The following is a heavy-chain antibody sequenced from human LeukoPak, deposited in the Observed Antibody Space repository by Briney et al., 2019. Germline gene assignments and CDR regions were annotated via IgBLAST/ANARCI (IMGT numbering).Heavy chain of an antibody. Sequence: GGSLRLSCAASGFTFSSYWMTWVRQAPGKGLEWVANIKHTGSETYYVDSVKGRFTISRDNAKNSLYLQMNSLRAEDTAVYYCARGDYYDSSGYNYYYYYMDVWGKGTTVTVSS. CDR3: ARGDYYDSSGYNYYYYYMDV. D-gene: IGHD3-22*01. V-gene: IGHV3-7*04. J-gene: IGHJ6*03. CDR1: GFTFSSYW. CDR2: IKHTGSET.